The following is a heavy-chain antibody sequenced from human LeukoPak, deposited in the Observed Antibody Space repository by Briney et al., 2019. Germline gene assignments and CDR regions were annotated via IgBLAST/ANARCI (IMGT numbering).Heavy chain of an antibody. CDR3: VRGTPRFDS. J-gene: IGHJ3*01. D-gene: IGHD4-23*01. CDR1: GFTFSSYV. CDR2: INHIGST. V-gene: IGHV4-34*01. Sequence: PGGSLRPSCAASGFTFSSYVMHWVRQPPGKGLEWIGEINHIGSTNYNPSLKSRVTISVDTSKNQFSLKLTSVNAADTAVYYCVRGTPRFDSWGQGTMVTVSS.